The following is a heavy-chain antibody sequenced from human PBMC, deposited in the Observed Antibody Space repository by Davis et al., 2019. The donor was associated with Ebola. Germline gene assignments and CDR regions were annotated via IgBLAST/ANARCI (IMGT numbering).Heavy chain of an antibody. J-gene: IGHJ4*02. D-gene: IGHD3-10*01. V-gene: IGHV1-69*04. CDR2: IIPILGIA. Sequence: SVKVSCKASGGTFSSYAISWVRQAPGQGLEWMGRIIPILGIANYAQKFQGRVTMTTDTSTSTAYMELRSLRSDDTAVYYCARDRSYYGSGRVDYWGQGTLVTVSS. CDR3: ARDRSYYGSGRVDY. CDR1: GGTFSSYA.